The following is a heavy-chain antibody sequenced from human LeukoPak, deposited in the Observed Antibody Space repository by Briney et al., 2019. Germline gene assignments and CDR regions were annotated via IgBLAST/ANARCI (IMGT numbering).Heavy chain of an antibody. CDR3: ASGVETSMGNDY. CDR1: GFTFSSYG. Sequence: GGSLRLSCAASGFTFSSYGMHWVRQAPGKGLEWVAVIWYDGSNKYYADSAKGRFTISRDNSKNTLYLQMNSLRDEDTAVYYCASGVETSMGNDYWGQGTLVTVSS. J-gene: IGHJ4*02. D-gene: IGHD5-18*01. V-gene: IGHV3-33*01. CDR2: IWYDGSNK.